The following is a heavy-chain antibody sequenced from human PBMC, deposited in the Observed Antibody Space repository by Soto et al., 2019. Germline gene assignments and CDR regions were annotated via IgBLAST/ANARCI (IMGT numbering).Heavy chain of an antibody. CDR3: ARDPSAGASDY. Sequence: EVQLVESGGGLVQPGGSLRLSCAASGFTFDGYWMSWVRQAPGKGLEWVANIKPDGSDSYYVASVKGRFTISRDNATNSLFLQMNSLRTEDSAVYYCARDPSAGASDYWGQGTLVSVSS. CDR2: IKPDGSDS. CDR1: GFTFDGYW. V-gene: IGHV3-7*01. D-gene: IGHD1-26*01. J-gene: IGHJ4*02.